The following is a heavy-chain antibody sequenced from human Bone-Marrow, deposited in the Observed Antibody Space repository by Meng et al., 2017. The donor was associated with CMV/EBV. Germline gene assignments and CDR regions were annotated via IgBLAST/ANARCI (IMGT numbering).Heavy chain of an antibody. CDR3: AKDPYYCTPTTCQPNWFDP. J-gene: IGHJ5*02. V-gene: IGHV3-30*02. CDR2: IRYDGSNT. CDR1: RFTFSSYG. D-gene: IGHD2-2*01. Sequence: GESLKISCAASRFTFSSYGMHWVRQAPGKGLEWVAFIRYDGSNTYYADSVKGRFTISRDNSKNTLSLQMNSLRVEDTAVYYCAKDPYYCTPTTCQPNWFDPWGQGTLVTVSS.